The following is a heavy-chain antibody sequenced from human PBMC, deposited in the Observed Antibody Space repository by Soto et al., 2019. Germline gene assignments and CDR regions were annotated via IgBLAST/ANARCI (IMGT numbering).Heavy chain of an antibody. CDR2: ISGSVSST. D-gene: IGHD6-19*01. CDR1: GFTFSSYA. J-gene: IGHJ6*02. Sequence: GGSLRLSCAASGFTFSSYAMSWVRQAPGKGLEWVSAISGSVSSTYYADSVKGRLTISRDNSRNTLYLQMNSLRAEDTAVYYCAKSPGSGWAYYYYGMDVWGQGTTVTVSS. V-gene: IGHV3-23*01. CDR3: AKSPGSGWAYYYYGMDV.